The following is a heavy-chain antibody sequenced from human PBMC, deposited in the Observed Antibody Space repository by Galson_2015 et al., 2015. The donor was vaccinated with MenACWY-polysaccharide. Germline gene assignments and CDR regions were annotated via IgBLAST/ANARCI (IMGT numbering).Heavy chain of an antibody. CDR3: AREREGNPEAEF. CDR1: GFTVNIR. Sequence: SLRLSCAASGFTVNIRMSWFRQAPGKGLEWVSVIYGRGNTYYADSVKGRFTISRDNSKNTLYLQMNSLGAEDTAMYYCAREREGNPEAEFWGQGTLVTVSS. V-gene: IGHV3-53*01. CDR2: IYGRGNT. D-gene: IGHD5-24*01. J-gene: IGHJ4*02.